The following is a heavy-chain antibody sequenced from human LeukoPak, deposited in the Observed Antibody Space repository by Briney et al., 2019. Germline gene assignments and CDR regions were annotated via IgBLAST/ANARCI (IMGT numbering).Heavy chain of an antibody. CDR2: INTDGAYT. CDR3: AKDGEGAMVFYYMDV. D-gene: IGHD5-18*01. J-gene: IGHJ6*03. Sequence: TGGSLRLSCAASGFTFSSYGMSWVRQAPGKGLEWVSAINTDGAYTYYADSVKGRFTISRDNSKNTLYLQMNSLRAEDTAVYYCAKDGEGAMVFYYMDVWGKGTTVTISS. CDR1: GFTFSSYG. V-gene: IGHV3-23*01.